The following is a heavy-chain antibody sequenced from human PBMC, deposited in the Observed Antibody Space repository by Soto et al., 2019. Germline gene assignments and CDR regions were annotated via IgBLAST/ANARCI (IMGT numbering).Heavy chain of an antibody. D-gene: IGHD6-13*01. CDR2: IYYSGST. V-gene: IGHV4-39*01. Sequence: QLQLQESGPGLVKPSETLSLTCTVSGGSISSSSYYWGWIRQPPGKGLEWIGSIYYSGSTYYNPSLKSRVTISVDTSKNQFSLKLSSVTAADTAVYYCARRWGYIAAAAYFDYWGQGTLVTVSS. CDR3: ARRWGYIAAAAYFDY. CDR1: GGSISSSSYY. J-gene: IGHJ4*02.